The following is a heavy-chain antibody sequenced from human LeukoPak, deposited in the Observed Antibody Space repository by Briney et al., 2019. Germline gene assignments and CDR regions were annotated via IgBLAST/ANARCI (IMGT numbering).Heavy chain of an antibody. J-gene: IGHJ4*02. CDR2: TYYRSKWYN. V-gene: IGHV6-1*01. CDR3: ARVVTTGTYYFDY. CDR1: GDSVSSNSAT. D-gene: IGHD1-1*01. Sequence: SQTLSLTCAVSGDSVSSNSATWNWIRQSPSRGLEWLGRTYYRSKWYNDYAVSVKSRMTINPDTSKNQFSLQLNPVTPDDTAVYYCARVVTTGTYYFDYWGQGTLVTVSS.